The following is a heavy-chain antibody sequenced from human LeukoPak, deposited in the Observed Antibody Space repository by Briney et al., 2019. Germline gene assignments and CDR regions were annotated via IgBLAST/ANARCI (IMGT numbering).Heavy chain of an antibody. J-gene: IGHJ6*02. D-gene: IGHD4-17*01. V-gene: IGHV3-21*01. CDR1: AFIFSGHW. CDR2: ISGSSSYM. Sequence: GGSLRLSCEGSAFIFSGHWMNWVRQTPGKGLEWVSAISGSSSYMYYADSVKGRFTISRDNAKNSLYLQMNSLRAEDTAVYYCARVDTVTFTYAMDVWGQGTTVTVSS. CDR3: ARVDTVTFTYAMDV.